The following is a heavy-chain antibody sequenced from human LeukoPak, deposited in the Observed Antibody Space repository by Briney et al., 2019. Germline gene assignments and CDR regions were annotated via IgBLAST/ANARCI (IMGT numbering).Heavy chain of an antibody. V-gene: IGHV1-69*05. J-gene: IGHJ5*02. Sequence: SVKVSCKASGGTFGSYAISWVRQAPGQGLERMGGIIPIFGTANYAQKFQGRVTITTDESTSTAYMELSSLRSEDTAVYYCARLEPTTFDNWFDPWGQGTLVTVSS. CDR2: IIPIFGTA. D-gene: IGHD3-10*02. CDR1: GGTFGSYA. CDR3: ARLEPTTFDNWFDP.